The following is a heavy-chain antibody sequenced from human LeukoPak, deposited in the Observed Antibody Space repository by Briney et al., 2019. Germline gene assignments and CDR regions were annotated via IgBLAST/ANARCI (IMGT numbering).Heavy chain of an antibody. Sequence: ASVKVSCKASGYTFTSYGISWVRQAPGQGLEWMGWISAHNGNTNYAQKLQGRVTMTTDTSTSTAYMELRSLRSDDTAVYYCARDRVWFGEIFSPDAFDIWGQGTMVTVSS. CDR1: GYTFTSYG. D-gene: IGHD3-10*01. CDR3: ARDRVWFGEIFSPDAFDI. CDR2: ISAHNGNT. J-gene: IGHJ3*02. V-gene: IGHV1-18*01.